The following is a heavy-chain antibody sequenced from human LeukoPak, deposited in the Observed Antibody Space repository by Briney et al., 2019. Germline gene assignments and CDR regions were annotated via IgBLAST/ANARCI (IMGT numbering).Heavy chain of an antibody. V-gene: IGHV3-23*01. CDR1: GFTFSSYA. J-gene: IGHJ1*01. CDR3: AKDPTAVVHGGYFQH. Sequence: PGGSLRLSCAASGFTFSSYAMSWVRQAPGKGLEWVSAISGSGGSTYYADSVKGRFTISRDNSKNTLYLQMNSLRAEDTAVYYCAKDPTAVVHGGYFQHWGQGTLVTVSS. D-gene: IGHD6-19*01. CDR2: ISGSGGST.